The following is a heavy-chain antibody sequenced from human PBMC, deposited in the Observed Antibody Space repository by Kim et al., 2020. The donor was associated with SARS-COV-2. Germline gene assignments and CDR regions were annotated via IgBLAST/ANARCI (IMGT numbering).Heavy chain of an antibody. D-gene: IGHD6-13*01. Sequence: SETLSLTCTVSGGSISSSSYYWGWIRQPPGKGLEWIGSIYYSGSTYYNPSLKSRVTISVDTSKNQFSLKLSSVTAADTAVYYCHSSRVPGPLDYWGQGTLVTVSS. CDR3: HSSRVPGPLDY. CDR1: GGSISSSSYY. CDR2: IYYSGST. V-gene: IGHV4-39*01. J-gene: IGHJ4*02.